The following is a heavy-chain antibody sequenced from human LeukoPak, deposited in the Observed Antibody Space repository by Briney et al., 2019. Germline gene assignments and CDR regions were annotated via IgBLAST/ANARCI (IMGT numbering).Heavy chain of an antibody. CDR3: VRGYVFWYDF. D-gene: IGHD3-3*01. Sequence: ASVKVSCKTSGYTFTSYDINWVRQATGQGLEWMGWMNPNSGNTGYAQKSRGRITMTRTTSISTAYMELSGLRSEDTAVYYCVRGYVFWYDFGGQGPLVTVPS. J-gene: IGHJ4*02. CDR2: MNPNSGNT. CDR1: GYTFTSYD. V-gene: IGHV1-8*01.